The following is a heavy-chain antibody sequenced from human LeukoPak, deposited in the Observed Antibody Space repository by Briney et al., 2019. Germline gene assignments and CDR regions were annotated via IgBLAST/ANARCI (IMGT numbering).Heavy chain of an antibody. J-gene: IGHJ3*02. Sequence: GESLKISGKGSGYIFTSYWSGGVRQMPGKGLEWMGIIYPGDSDTRYSPSIQGQVTISADKSISTAYLQWSSLKASDTAMYYCGGVGAISGAFDIWGQGTMVTVSS. CDR2: IYPGDSDT. D-gene: IGHD1-26*01. CDR1: GYIFTSYW. V-gene: IGHV5-51*01. CDR3: GGVGAISGAFDI.